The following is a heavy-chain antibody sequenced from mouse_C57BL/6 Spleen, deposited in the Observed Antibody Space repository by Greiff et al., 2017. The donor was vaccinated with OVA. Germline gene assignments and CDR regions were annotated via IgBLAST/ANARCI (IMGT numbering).Heavy chain of an antibody. D-gene: IGHD2-2*01. V-gene: IGHV5-6*01. Sequence: EVQGVESGGDLVKPGGSLKLSCAASGFTFSSYGMSWVRQTPDKRLEWVATISSGGSYTYYPASVKGRFTISRDNAKNTLYLKMSSLKSEDTAMYYCARVYYGYDVYFDYWGQGTTLTVSS. CDR3: ARVYYGYDVYFDY. J-gene: IGHJ2*01. CDR2: ISSGGSYT. CDR1: GFTFSSYG.